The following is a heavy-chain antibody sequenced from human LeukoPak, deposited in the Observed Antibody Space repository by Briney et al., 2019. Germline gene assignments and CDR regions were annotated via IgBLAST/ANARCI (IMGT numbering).Heavy chain of an antibody. V-gene: IGHV4-34*01. CDR3: ARGRTYYYDTSGYYPSIYYGMDV. D-gene: IGHD3-22*01. CDR2: INHGAST. Sequence: SETLSLTCAVSGGSFSGHYWYWIRQPPGKGLEWIGEINHGASTNYNPSLKSRATFSVDTSKNQFSLKLTSVTAADTAVYYCARGRTYYYDTSGYYPSIYYGMDVWGQGTTVIVSS. J-gene: IGHJ6*02. CDR1: GGSFSGHY.